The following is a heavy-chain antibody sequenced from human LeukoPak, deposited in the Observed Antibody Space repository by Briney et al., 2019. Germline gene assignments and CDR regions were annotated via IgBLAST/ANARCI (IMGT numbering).Heavy chain of an antibody. CDR2: NNPNSGDT. Sequence: GASVKVSCKASGYAFTGYYIHWVRQAPGQGLEWMGWNNPNSGDTSYAQKFQGRVTMTRDMSTSTDYMELSSLRSEDTAIYYCARDNSVGDNAWWFDPWGQGTLVTVSS. V-gene: IGHV1-2*02. J-gene: IGHJ5*02. CDR3: ARDNSVGDNAWWFDP. CDR1: GYAFTGYY. D-gene: IGHD1-26*01.